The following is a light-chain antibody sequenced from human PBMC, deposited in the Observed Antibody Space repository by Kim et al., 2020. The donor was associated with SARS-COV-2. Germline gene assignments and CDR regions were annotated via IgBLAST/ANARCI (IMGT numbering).Light chain of an antibody. Sequence: SASVGDRVTITCRASQNINNYLNWYQHKPGKAPKLLIYTASNLKSGVPSRFSGSGSGTDFTLTISSLQPEDFAVYYCQQTYRSPPTFGQGTKLEIK. CDR1: QNINNY. V-gene: IGKV1-39*01. J-gene: IGKJ2*01. CDR2: TAS. CDR3: QQTYRSPPT.